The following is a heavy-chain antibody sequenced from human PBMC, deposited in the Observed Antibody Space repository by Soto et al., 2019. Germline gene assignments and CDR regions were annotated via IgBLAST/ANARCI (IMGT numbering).Heavy chain of an antibody. V-gene: IGHV3-53*01. CDR3: ANWLEREHAFDV. CDR1: GLTISGKKY. Sequence: DVQLVESGGRLIQPGESLRLSCAAFGLTISGKKYVSWVREAPGEGVGGVSVLYDVGGLFYADSVTGRFTTTSDSSKTTEYLKMNDQRPDDTAVYYCANWLEREHAFDVWGQGTTVTISS. CDR2: LYDVGGL. D-gene: IGHD1-1*01. J-gene: IGHJ3*01.